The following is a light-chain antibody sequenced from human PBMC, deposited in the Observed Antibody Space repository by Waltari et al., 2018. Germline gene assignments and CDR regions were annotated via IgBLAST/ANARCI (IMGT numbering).Light chain of an antibody. J-gene: IGLJ3*02. CDR2: DVN. CDR3: GSYADTSTWV. V-gene: IGLV2-8*01. CDR1: SSDVGGYNS. Sequence: QSVLTQPPSASGSPGQSVTISCIGSSSDVGGYNSVSWYQRHPGKAPKLMIYDVNKRPSGVPDRFSGSKSGNTASLTVSGLQVEDEGDYYCGSYADTSTWVFGGGTSLTVL.